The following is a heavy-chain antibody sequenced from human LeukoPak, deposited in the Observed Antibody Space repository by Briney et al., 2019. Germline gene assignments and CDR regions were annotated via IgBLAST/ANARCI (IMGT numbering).Heavy chain of an antibody. J-gene: IGHJ4*02. D-gene: IGHD2-2*01. CDR1: GFTFNDYA. CDR3: ARDQDIVVVPAAVFDY. Sequence: GGSLRLSCAASGFTFNDYAMYWVRQAPGKGLEWVTLISYDGYDKSYADSVRGRFTISRDNSRNTLYLQMNSLRAEDTAVYYCARDQDIVVVPAAVFDYWGQGTLVTVSS. CDR2: ISYDGYDK. V-gene: IGHV3-30-3*01.